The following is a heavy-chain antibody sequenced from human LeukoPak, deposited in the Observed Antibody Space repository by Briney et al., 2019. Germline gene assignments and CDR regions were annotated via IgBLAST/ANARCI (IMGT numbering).Heavy chain of an antibody. D-gene: IGHD2-2*01. CDR3: AKVDISYCSSTSCYHFGY. Sequence: GGSLRLSCAASGFTFSSYAMSWVRQAPGKGLEWVSAISGSGGSTYYADSVKARFTISRDNSKNTLYLQMNSLRAEDTAVYYCAKVDISYCSSTSCYHFGYWGQGTLVTVSS. CDR2: ISGSGGST. CDR1: GFTFSSYA. V-gene: IGHV3-23*01. J-gene: IGHJ4*02.